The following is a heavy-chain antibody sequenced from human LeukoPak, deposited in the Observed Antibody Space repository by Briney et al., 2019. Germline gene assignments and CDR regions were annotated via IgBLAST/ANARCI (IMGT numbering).Heavy chain of an antibody. CDR3: ARAQGESSGYWDY. CDR2: TYFRSRWYY. V-gene: IGHV6-1*01. D-gene: IGHD3-22*01. CDR1: GDSLSSNSAA. J-gene: IGHJ4*02. Sequence: SQTLSLTCAISGDSLSSNSAAWNWMRQSPSRGLEWLGRTYFRSRWYYDYAVSVKSRITIIPDTSQNQFSLQLNSVTPEDTAVYYCARAQGESSGYWDYWGQGTLVTVSS.